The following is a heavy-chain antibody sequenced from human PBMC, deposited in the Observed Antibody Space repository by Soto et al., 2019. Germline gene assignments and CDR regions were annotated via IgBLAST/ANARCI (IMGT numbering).Heavy chain of an antibody. CDR3: VIGDGYNYGTFDS. Sequence: QVQLVESGGGVVQPGRSLRLSCAASGFTFSNYGMHWVRQAPGKGLEWVAVIWNDGSNKYYGDSVKGRFTISRDNSKNTLWLQIISLRAEDTAVYYCVIGDGYNYGTFDSWGQGTLVTVSS. D-gene: IGHD5-18*01. CDR2: IWNDGSNK. CDR1: GFTFSNYG. J-gene: IGHJ5*01. V-gene: IGHV3-33*01.